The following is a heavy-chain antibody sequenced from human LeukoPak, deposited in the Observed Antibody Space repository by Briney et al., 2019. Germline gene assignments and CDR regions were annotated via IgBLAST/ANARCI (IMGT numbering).Heavy chain of an antibody. V-gene: IGHV4-31*03. CDR2: IYYSGST. D-gene: IGHD6-13*01. CDR3: ARGGAAAGKRGYYFDY. CDR1: GGSISSGGYY. J-gene: IGHJ4*02. Sequence: SETLSLTCTVSGGSISSGGYYWSWIRQHPGKGLEWIGYIYYSGSTYYNPSLKSRVTISVDTSKNQFSLKLSSVTAADTAVYYCARGGAAAGKRGYYFDYWGQGTLVTVSS.